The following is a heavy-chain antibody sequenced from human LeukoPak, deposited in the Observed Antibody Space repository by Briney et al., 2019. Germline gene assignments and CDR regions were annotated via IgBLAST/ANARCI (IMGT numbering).Heavy chain of an antibody. CDR1: GGSISSGDYY. V-gene: IGHV4-30-4*01. CDR3: ARDDGSGSYYPDYYYYGMDV. J-gene: IGHJ6*04. D-gene: IGHD3-10*01. Sequence: SQTLSLTYTVSGGSISSGDYYWSWIRQPPGKGLEWIGYIYYSGSTYYNPSLKSRVTISVDTSKNQFSLKLSSVTAADTAVYYCARDDGSGSYYPDYYYYGMDVWGKGTTVTVSS. CDR2: IYYSGST.